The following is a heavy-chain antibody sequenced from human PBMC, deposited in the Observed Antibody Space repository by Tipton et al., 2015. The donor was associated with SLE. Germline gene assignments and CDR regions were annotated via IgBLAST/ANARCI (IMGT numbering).Heavy chain of an antibody. Sequence: PGLVKPSETLSLRCSASGDHISNYYWSWVRQPPGQGLEWIGYIYYSGSTNYNPSLKSRATISVDRSKNQFSLNLISVTAADTAVYYCARDFGYSYGYDALDIWGQGTMVTVSS. D-gene: IGHD5-18*01. CDR3: ARDFGYSYGYDALDI. CDR1: GDHISNYY. J-gene: IGHJ3*02. V-gene: IGHV4-59*01. CDR2: IYYSGST.